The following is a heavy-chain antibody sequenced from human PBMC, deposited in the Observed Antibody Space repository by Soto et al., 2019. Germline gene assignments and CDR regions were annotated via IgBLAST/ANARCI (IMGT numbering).Heavy chain of an antibody. J-gene: IGHJ5*02. CDR2: VSSDRRDI. V-gene: IGHV3-30*03. Sequence: PXXSLRLSFAASGFTFSSYDIHWVLQAPGKGLEWVAVVSSDRRDIHYADSVKGRFTVSRDNSKNTVYLQMNRMKIEDTAVYYCHKYSGPLIMPAALGPGTLVTVSS. CDR1: GFTFSSYD. CDR3: HKYSGPLIMPAA. D-gene: IGHD1-26*01.